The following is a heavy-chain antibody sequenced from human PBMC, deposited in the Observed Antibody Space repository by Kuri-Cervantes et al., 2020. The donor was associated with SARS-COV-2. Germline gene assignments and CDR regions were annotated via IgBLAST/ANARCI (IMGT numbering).Heavy chain of an antibody. CDR1: GFSFSTYS. Sequence: GGSLRLSCAGSGFSFSTYSMNWVRQAPGKGLEWTSYIGVGGTPIYYADSVRGRFTISRDNAKNSAYLQMSSLRDEDTAIYYYVIGAGGNSWGQGTLVTVSS. V-gene: IGHV3-48*02. CDR3: VIGAGGNS. CDR2: IGVGGTPI. J-gene: IGHJ4*02. D-gene: IGHD3-16*01.